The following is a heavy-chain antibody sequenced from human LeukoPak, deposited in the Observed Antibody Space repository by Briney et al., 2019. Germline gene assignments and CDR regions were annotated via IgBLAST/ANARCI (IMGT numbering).Heavy chain of an antibody. CDR2: INHGGST. Sequence: SETLSLTCIVSGGSISNDYWAWIRQPPGKGLEWIGEINHGGSTNYNPSLKSRLTMSVDRAKNQFSLNLTSVTAADTAVYYCARRRVGATFYYYYYMDVWGKGTTVTISS. D-gene: IGHD1-26*01. CDR3: ARRRVGATFYYYYYMDV. J-gene: IGHJ6*03. V-gene: IGHV4-34*01. CDR1: GGSISNDY.